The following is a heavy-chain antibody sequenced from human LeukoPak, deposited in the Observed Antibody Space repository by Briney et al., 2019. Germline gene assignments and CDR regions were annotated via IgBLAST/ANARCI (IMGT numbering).Heavy chain of an antibody. Sequence: ASVKVSCKVSGYTLTELSMHWVRQAPGKGLEWMGGFDPEDGETIYAQKFQGRVTMTEDTSTDTAYMELSSLRSEDTAVYYCATYPYGDYVDWFDPWGQGTLVTVSS. J-gene: IGHJ5*02. CDR3: ATYPYGDYVDWFDP. CDR1: GYTLTELS. D-gene: IGHD4-17*01. CDR2: FDPEDGET. V-gene: IGHV1-24*01.